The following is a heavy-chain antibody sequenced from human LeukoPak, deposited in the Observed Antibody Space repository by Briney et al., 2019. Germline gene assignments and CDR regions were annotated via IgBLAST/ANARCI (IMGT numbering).Heavy chain of an antibody. Sequence: PSETLSLTCIVSGGSISSSPFYWGWIRQPPGGGLEWIGSIYNSGTTYYNPSLKSRITISIDMSRDQFSLKLSSVTAADTGVYYCARSVASAGTSHWGYWGQGSLVTVSS. J-gene: IGHJ4*02. CDR3: ARSVASAGTSHWGY. D-gene: IGHD6-13*01. CDR1: GGSISSSPFY. CDR2: IYNSGTT. V-gene: IGHV4-39*01.